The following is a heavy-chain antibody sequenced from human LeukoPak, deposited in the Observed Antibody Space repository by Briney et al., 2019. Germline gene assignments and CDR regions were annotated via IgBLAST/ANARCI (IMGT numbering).Heavy chain of an antibody. CDR2: INPSGGST. V-gene: IGHV1-46*01. CDR3: ARRRDGYNFGY. CDR1: GYTFTSYY. J-gene: IGHJ4*02. D-gene: IGHD5-24*01. Sequence: ASVTVSCKASGYTFTSYYMHWVRQAPGQGLEWMGMINPSGGSTSYEQKFQGRLTMTRDTSTSTVYMELSSLRSEDTAVYYCARRRDGYNFGYWGQGTLVTVSS.